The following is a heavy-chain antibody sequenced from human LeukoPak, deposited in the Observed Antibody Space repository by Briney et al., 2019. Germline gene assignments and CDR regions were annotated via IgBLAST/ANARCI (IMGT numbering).Heavy chain of an antibody. CDR2: IYSGGRT. J-gene: IGHJ6*02. Sequence: PGGSLRLSCAPSGFTFSINYVSWVRHSPGKGVEWVSDIYSGGRTYYADSVKGRFTISRHNPKNALYLQMNSLRAEDTAVYYCARSISEDIYGSGSSQIYYYYGMDVWGQGTTVTVSS. CDR3: ARSISEDIYGSGSSQIYYYYGMDV. CDR1: GFTFSINY. V-gene: IGHV3-66*01. D-gene: IGHD3-10*01.